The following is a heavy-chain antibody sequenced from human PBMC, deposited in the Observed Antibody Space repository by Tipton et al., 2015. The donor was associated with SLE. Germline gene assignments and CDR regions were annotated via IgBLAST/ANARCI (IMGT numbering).Heavy chain of an antibody. D-gene: IGHD3-9*01. CDR3: ARGSRFDILTGGFDY. CDR1: GFTFRSYS. V-gene: IGHV3-21*01. J-gene: IGHJ4*02. CDR2: ISGSRTFI. Sequence: SLRLSCAASGFTFRSYSMNWVRQAPGKGLEWVASISGSRTFIYYADSVRGRFTISRDNAKNSVFLEMNNLRAEDTAVYYCARGSRFDILTGGFDYWGQGTLVSVSS.